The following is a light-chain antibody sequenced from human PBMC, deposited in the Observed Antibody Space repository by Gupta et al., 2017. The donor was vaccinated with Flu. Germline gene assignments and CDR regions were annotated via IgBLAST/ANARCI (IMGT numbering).Light chain of an antibody. CDR2: DAS. Sequence: DIQMTKSPSSLSASVGDRVTITCQASQDVTNYLNWYQQKPGKAPKLMIYDASKGETGVPSRFSGSGSEKDFTFTSSGLQPEDCAKYYCQQDDNLRLFGHGTKVDIK. J-gene: IGKJ3*01. CDR3: QQDDNLRL. CDR1: QDVTNY. V-gene: IGKV1-33*01.